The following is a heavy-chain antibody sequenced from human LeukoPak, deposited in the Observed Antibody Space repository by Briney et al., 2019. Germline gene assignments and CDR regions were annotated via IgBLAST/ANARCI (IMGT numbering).Heavy chain of an antibody. Sequence: PGGSLRLSCAASGFTFSGSAMQWVRQASGKGLEWVGRIRSKANSYETSYGASVKGRFTISRDDSKSTAYLQMNSLKTEDTAVYYCTTSLKLYCDSGSGKCHSDYFYYGMDVWGQGTTVTVSS. CDR1: GFTFSGSA. D-gene: IGHD2/OR15-2a*01. CDR3: TTSLKLYCDSGSGKCHSDYFYYGMDV. V-gene: IGHV3-73*01. J-gene: IGHJ6*02. CDR2: IRSKANSYET.